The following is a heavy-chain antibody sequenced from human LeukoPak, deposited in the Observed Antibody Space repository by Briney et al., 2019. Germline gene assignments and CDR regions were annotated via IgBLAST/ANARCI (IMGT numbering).Heavy chain of an antibody. Sequence: SQTLSLTCTVSGGSIRTGGYYWSWIRQQSGKGLEWIGYIYYSGSTYYNPSLKSRASVSIDTSKNQFSLKLSSVTAADTAVYYCARFQNDGDPRGTSDPWGQGTLVTVSS. CDR3: ARFQNDGDPRGTSDP. D-gene: IGHD4-17*01. J-gene: IGHJ5*02. CDR1: GGSIRTGGYY. V-gene: IGHV4-31*03. CDR2: IYYSGST.